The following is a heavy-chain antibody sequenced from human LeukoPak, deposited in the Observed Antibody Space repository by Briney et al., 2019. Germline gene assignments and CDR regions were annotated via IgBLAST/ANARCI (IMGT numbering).Heavy chain of an antibody. V-gene: IGHV4-59*12. CDR1: GGSISSYY. Sequence: SETLSLTCTVSGGSISSYYWSWIRQPPGKGLEWIGYIYYSGSTYYNPSLKSRVTISVDRSKNQFSLKLSSVTAADTAVYYCARLNFYGDYEIVDYWGQGTLVTVSS. CDR3: ARLNFYGDYEIVDY. J-gene: IGHJ4*02. CDR2: IYYSGST. D-gene: IGHD4-17*01.